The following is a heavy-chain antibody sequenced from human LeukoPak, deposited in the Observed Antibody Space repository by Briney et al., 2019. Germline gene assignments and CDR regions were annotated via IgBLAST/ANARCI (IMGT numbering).Heavy chain of an antibody. D-gene: IGHD3-22*01. CDR2: INPNSVGT. J-gene: IGHJ4*02. CDR1: AYTFTGNY. Sequence: ASVKVSCRASAYTFTGNYTPGGGQPPGQGLEWRGSINPNSVGTDYAQTFQGRFTITRDTSISTPYLELSRLRSDDTAVYYCARAQRYYYASSGYYGYWGQGTLVSVS. V-gene: IGHV1-2*02. CDR3: ARAQRYYYASSGYYGY.